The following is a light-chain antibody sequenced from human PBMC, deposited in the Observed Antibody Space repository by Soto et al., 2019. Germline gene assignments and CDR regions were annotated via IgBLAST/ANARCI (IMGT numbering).Light chain of an antibody. CDR1: QSVSSN. Sequence: EIVMMQSPATLSVSPGERATLSCRASQSVSSNLAWYQQKPGQAPRLLIYGASTRASGLPARFSGSGSGTEFSLTISSLQSEDFAVYYCQHYNNWPPWTFGQGTKVEIK. CDR3: QHYNNWPPWT. J-gene: IGKJ1*01. CDR2: GAS. V-gene: IGKV3-15*01.